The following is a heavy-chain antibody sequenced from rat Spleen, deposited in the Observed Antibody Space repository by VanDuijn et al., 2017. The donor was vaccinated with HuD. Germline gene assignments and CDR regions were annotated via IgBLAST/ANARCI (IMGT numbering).Heavy chain of an antibody. Sequence: EVQLVESGGGLVQPGRSLKLSCAASGFTFSDYNMAWVRQAPKKGLEWVATITYDGSGTYYRDSVKVQFTISRDNAKTTLYLQMDSLRSEDTATYYCARPSYGYPFAYWGQGTLVTVSS. CDR1: GFTFSDYN. V-gene: IGHV5-7*01. CDR3: ARPSYGYPFAY. CDR2: ITYDGSGT. J-gene: IGHJ3*01. D-gene: IGHD1-7*01.